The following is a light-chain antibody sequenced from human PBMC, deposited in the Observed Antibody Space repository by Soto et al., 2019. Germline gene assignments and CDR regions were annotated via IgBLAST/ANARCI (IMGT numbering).Light chain of an antibody. CDR1: QSVSSN. V-gene: IGKV3-15*01. CDR2: GAS. J-gene: IGKJ1*01. CDR3: QQYNNWPRT. Sequence: EIVMPQSPATLSVSPGGGAALSCRASQSVSSNLAWYQQKPGQAPRLLIYGASTRATGIPGRFSGSGSGTEFTLTISSLQSEDFAVYYCQQYNNWPRTFGQGTKVDI.